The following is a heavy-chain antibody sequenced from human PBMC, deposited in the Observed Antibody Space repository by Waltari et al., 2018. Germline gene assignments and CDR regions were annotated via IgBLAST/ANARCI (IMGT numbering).Heavy chain of an antibody. V-gene: IGHV3-23*01. CDR2: LRHDWDTT. D-gene: IGHD2-15*01. Sequence: EVQLSESGGGLVQPGGSLRLSCAASGFTFSNYVMSWVRRAPGKGLEWVSSLRHDWDTTYYADSVKVRFSTFRDNSRNTLYLQMNSLRAEDTAVYYCAPLGYCSDGTCYSTDYWGQGTLVTVSS. CDR3: APLGYCSDGTCYSTDY. J-gene: IGHJ4*02. CDR1: GFTFSNYV.